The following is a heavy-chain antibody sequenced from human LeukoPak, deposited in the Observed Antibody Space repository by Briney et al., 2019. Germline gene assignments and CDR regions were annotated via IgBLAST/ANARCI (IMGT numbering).Heavy chain of an antibody. Sequence: GGSLRPSCAASGFTFSSYGMHWVRQAPGKGLEWVAVIWYDGSNKYYADSVKGRFTISRDNSKNTLYLQMNSLRAEDTAVYYCAKAAYDSSGYYNYYYYMDVWGKGTTVTVSS. D-gene: IGHD3-22*01. CDR3: AKAAYDSSGYYNYYYYMDV. CDR1: GFTFSSYG. J-gene: IGHJ6*03. CDR2: IWYDGSNK. V-gene: IGHV3-33*06.